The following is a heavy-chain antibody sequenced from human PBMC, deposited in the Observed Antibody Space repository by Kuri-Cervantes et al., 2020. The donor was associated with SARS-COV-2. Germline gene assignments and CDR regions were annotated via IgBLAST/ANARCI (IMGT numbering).Heavy chain of an antibody. J-gene: IGHJ4*02. CDR2: IYHSGST. V-gene: IGHV4-38-2*01. Sequence: ESLKISCAVSGYSISSGYYWGRIRQPPGKGLEWIGSIYHSGSTYYNPSLKSRVTISVDTSKNQFSLKLSSVTAADTAVYYCARGGIYDISGYYGYWGQGTLVTVSS. CDR1: GYSISSGYY. D-gene: IGHD3-22*01. CDR3: ARGGIYDISGYYGY.